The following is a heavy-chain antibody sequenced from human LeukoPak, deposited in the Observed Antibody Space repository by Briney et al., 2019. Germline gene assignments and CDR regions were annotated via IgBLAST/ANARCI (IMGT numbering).Heavy chain of an antibody. Sequence: SQTLSLTCTVSGGSISSGGYYWSWIRQHPGKGLEWIGYIYHSGSTYYNPSLKSRVTISVDRSKNQFSLKLSSVTAADTAVYYCARSGLVAFDYWGQGTLVTVSS. CDR2: IYHSGST. CDR1: GGSISSGGYY. CDR3: ARSGLVAFDY. D-gene: IGHD1-26*01. V-gene: IGHV4-31*03. J-gene: IGHJ4*02.